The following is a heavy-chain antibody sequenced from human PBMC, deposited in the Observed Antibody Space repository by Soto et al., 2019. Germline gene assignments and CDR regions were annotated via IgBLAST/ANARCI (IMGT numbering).Heavy chain of an antibody. CDR2: IYHSGST. CDR3: ARERYSSGWYDSAFDI. V-gene: IGHV4-4*02. Sequence: QVQLQESGPGLVKPSGTLSLTCAVSSGSISSSNLWSWVRQPPGKGLEWIGEIYHSGSTNYKPSLKSRVTISVDKSKNQFSLKLSSVTAADTAVYYCARERYSSGWYDSAFDIWGQGTMVTVSS. CDR1: SGSISSSNL. J-gene: IGHJ3*02. D-gene: IGHD6-19*01.